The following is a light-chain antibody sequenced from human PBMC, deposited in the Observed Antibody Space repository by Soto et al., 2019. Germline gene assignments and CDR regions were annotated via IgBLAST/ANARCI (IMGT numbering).Light chain of an antibody. V-gene: IGKV3-15*01. Sequence: IVMTQSPVTLSVSPGERVTLSCRASQSVSNNLAWYQQKSGQAPRLLIYGASTRVTGTPARFSGSGSGTEFTLPISSLQSEDFAIYYCQQYNNWPPVTLGQGTRLDIK. J-gene: IGKJ5*01. CDR3: QQYNNWPPVT. CDR2: GAS. CDR1: QSVSNN.